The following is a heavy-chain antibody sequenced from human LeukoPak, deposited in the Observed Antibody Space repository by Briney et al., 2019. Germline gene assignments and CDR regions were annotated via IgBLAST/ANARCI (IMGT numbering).Heavy chain of an antibody. Sequence: GGSLRLSCAASGFTFSSYSMNWVRQAPGKGLEWVSSISSSSSYIYYADSVKGRFTISRDNAKNSLYLQMNSLRAEDTAVYYCARDALSGPYDSSGYPFDYWGQGTLVTVSS. V-gene: IGHV3-21*01. CDR2: ISSSSSYI. J-gene: IGHJ4*02. CDR1: GFTFSSYS. CDR3: ARDALSGPYDSSGYPFDY. D-gene: IGHD3-22*01.